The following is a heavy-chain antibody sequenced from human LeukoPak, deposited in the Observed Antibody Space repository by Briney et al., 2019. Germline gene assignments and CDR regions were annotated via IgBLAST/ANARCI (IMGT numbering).Heavy chain of an antibody. CDR1: GGSISSGGYY. V-gene: IGHV4-31*03. CDR2: IYYSGST. D-gene: IGHD5-18*01. CDR3: ARLPFDTAMDY. Sequence: SETLSLTCTVSGGSISSGGYYWSWIRQHPGKGLEWIGYIYYSGSTYYNPSLKSRVTTSVDTSKNQFSLKLSSVTAADTAVYYCARLPFDTAMDYWGQGTLVTVSS. J-gene: IGHJ4*02.